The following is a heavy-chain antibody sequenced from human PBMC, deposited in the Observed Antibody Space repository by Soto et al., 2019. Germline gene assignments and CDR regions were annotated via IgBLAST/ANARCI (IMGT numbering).Heavy chain of an antibody. D-gene: IGHD6-6*01. CDR3: AREGEDSSSSSAFDI. Sequence: ASVKVSCKASGYTFTRYDINWVRHATGQGLEWMGWMNPNSGNTGYAQKFQGRVTMTRNTSISTAYMELSSLRSEDTAVYYCAREGEDSSSSSAFDIWGQGTMVTVSS. V-gene: IGHV1-8*01. J-gene: IGHJ3*02. CDR2: MNPNSGNT. CDR1: GYTFTRYD.